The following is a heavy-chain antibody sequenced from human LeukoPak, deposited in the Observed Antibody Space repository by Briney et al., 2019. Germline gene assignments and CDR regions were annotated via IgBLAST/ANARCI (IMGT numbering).Heavy chain of an antibody. V-gene: IGHV4-59*01. D-gene: IGHD3-10*01. CDR3: ARTAKYYYGSETYYFFDY. Sequence: SETLSLTCTVSGGSISRYYWSWIRQPPRKGLEWIGYISYTGSTTYNSSLKSRVTISLDTSQNQFSLKLTSVTPADTAVYYCARTAKYYYGSETYYFFDYWGQGTLVTVSS. CDR1: GGSISRYY. CDR2: ISYTGST. J-gene: IGHJ4*02.